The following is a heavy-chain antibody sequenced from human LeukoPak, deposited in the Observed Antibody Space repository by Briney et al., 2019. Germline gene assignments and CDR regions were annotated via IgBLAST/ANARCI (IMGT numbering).Heavy chain of an antibody. V-gene: IGHV4-61*08. CDR1: GGSISSGGYY. CDR2: VYYSGST. Sequence: SETLSLTCTVSGGSISSGGYYWSWIRQHPGKGLEWIGYVYYSGSTNYNPSLKSRLTISVDTSKNQFSLRLRSVTAADTAVYYCAREQFQLPSGSFDIWGQGTTVTVSS. J-gene: IGHJ3*02. CDR3: AREQFQLPSGSFDI. D-gene: IGHD2-2*01.